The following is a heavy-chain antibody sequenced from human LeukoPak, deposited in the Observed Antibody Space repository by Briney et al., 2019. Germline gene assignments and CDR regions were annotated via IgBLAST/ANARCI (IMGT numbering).Heavy chain of an antibody. Sequence: ASVKVSCKASGYTFTSYGISWVRQAPGQGLEWMGWISAYNGNTNYAQKLQGRVTMTTDTSTSTAYMELRSLRSDDTAVYYCARTSGGPGSYHDYYYYGMDVWGKGTTVTVSS. CDR1: GYTFTSYG. CDR2: ISAYNGNT. CDR3: ARTSGGPGSYHDYYYYGMDV. D-gene: IGHD3-10*01. V-gene: IGHV1-18*04. J-gene: IGHJ6*04.